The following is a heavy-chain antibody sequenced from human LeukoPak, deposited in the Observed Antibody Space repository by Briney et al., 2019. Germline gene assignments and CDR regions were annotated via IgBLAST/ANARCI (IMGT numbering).Heavy chain of an antibody. V-gene: IGHV3-23*01. CDR1: GGSIRGYY. CDR2: ISGSGGST. CDR3: AKRDSSGCFDY. J-gene: IGHJ4*02. D-gene: IGHD6-19*01. Sequence: ETLSLTCSVSGGSIRGYYWSWIRQPPGKGLEWVSAISGSGGSTYYADSVKGRFTISRDNSKNTLYLQMNSLRAEDTAVYYCAKRDSSGCFDYWGQGTLVTVSS.